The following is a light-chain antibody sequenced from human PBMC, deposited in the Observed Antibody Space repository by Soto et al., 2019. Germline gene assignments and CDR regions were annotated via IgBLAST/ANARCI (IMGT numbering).Light chain of an antibody. Sequence: VVLTQSPATLSLSPGERATLSCRTSLSVSVYLDWYQQKPGQAPRLLIYGASSRATGIPDRFSGSGSGTDFTLTISRLEPEDFAVYYCQQYGSSPTTFGQGTKVDIK. CDR1: LSVSVY. CDR2: GAS. V-gene: IGKV3-20*01. CDR3: QQYGSSPTT. J-gene: IGKJ1*01.